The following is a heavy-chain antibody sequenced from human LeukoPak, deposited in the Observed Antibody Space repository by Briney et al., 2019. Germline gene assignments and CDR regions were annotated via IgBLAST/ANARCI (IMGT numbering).Heavy chain of an antibody. CDR1: GYTFTGYY. CDR2: INPNSGGT. J-gene: IGHJ6*03. CDR3: ARDRWSYGSGTHYCYMDV. V-gene: IGHV1-2*02. Sequence: ASVKVSCKASGYTFTGYYMHWVRQAPGQGLEWMGWINPNSGGTNYAQKFQGRVTMTRDTSISTAYMELSRLRSDDTAVYYCARDRWSYGSGTHYCYMDVWGKGTTVTISS. D-gene: IGHD3-10*01.